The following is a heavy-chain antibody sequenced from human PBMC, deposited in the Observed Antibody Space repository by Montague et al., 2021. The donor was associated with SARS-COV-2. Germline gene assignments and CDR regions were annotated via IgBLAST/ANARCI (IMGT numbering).Heavy chain of an antibody. D-gene: IGHD3-22*01. V-gene: IGHV4-59*08. Sequence: SETLSLTCTVSGDSINNYYWSWIRQPPGKGLEWIGNTFYSGSTMYNPSLKSRVSISVDTSKNQFSLYLGSVTAADTAVYYCARGRQHFNMIVVVMTGGEYYFDYWGQGTLVTVSS. CDR1: GDSINNYY. J-gene: IGHJ4*02. CDR3: ARGRQHFNMIVVVMTGGEYYFDY. CDR2: TFYSGST.